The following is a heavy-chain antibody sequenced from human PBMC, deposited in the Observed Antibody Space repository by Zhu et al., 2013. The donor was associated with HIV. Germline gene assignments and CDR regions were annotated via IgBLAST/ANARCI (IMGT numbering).Heavy chain of an antibody. J-gene: IGHJ4*02. Sequence: QVQLVQSGAEVKKPGSSVKVSCKASGGTFSSYAISWVRQAPGQGLEWMGGIIPIFGTANYAQKFQGRVTITADESTSTAYMELSSLRSEDTAVYYCAREATEGYDFWSGPQRGYFDYWGQGTLVTVSS. CDR2: IIPIFGTA. CDR1: GGTFSSYA. D-gene: IGHD3-3*01. V-gene: IGHV1-69*12. CDR3: AREATEGYDFWSGPQRGYFDY.